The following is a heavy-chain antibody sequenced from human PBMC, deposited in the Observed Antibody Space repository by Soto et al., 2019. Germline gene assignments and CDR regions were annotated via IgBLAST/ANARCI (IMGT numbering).Heavy chain of an antibody. CDR2: ISSSGSTI. D-gene: IGHD1-26*01. CDR3: AREFGSLRGRYGMDV. J-gene: IGHJ6*02. Sequence: GGSLRLSCAASGFTFSSYEMNWVRQAPGKGLEWVSYISSSGSTIYYADSVKGRFTISRDNAKNSLYLQMNSLRAEDTAVYYCAREFGSLRGRYGMDVWGQGTTVTVS. V-gene: IGHV3-48*03. CDR1: GFTFSSYE.